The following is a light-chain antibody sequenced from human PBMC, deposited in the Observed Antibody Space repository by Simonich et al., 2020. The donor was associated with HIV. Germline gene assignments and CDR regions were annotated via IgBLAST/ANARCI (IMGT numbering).Light chain of an antibody. CDR3: CSYAGSSTWV. CDR1: SSDVGSYNL. J-gene: IGLJ3*02. Sequence: QSALTQPASVSGSPGQSITISCTGTSSDVGSYNLVYWSHKHPGKAPKLIISEGTKRPSGVSNRFSGSKSGNTASLTISGLQAEDEADYYCCSYAGSSTWVFGGGTKLTVL. V-gene: IGLV2-23*01. CDR2: EGT.